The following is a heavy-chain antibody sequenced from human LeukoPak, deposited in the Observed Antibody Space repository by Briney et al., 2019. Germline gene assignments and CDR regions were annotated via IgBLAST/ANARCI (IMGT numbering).Heavy chain of an antibody. J-gene: IGHJ6*03. V-gene: IGHV1-18*01. Sequence: ASVKVSCKASGYTFTSYGISWVRQAPGQGLEWMGWVSGYNGNTNYAQKLQGRVTMTTDTPASTAYMELRSLRSDDTAVYYCARDLGRRCSGGRCYYYYNYMDVWGKGTTVTISS. CDR3: ARDLGRRCSGGRCYYYYNYMDV. CDR1: GYTFTSYG. CDR2: VSGYNGNT. D-gene: IGHD2-15*01.